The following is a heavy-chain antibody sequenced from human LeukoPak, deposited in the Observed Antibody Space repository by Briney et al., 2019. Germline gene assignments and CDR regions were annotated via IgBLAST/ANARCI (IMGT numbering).Heavy chain of an antibody. D-gene: IGHD2-15*01. CDR2: ISGSGGST. Sequence: PGGSLRLSCAASGFTFSNYAMSWVRQAPGKGLEWVSAISGSGGSTYYADSVKGRFTIFRDNAKNTLYLQMNSLRAEDTAVYYCAKDAKGYCSGGSCYSQAQEDYFDYWGQGSLVTVSS. J-gene: IGHJ4*02. CDR3: AKDAKGYCSGGSCYSQAQEDYFDY. CDR1: GFTFSNYA. V-gene: IGHV3-23*01.